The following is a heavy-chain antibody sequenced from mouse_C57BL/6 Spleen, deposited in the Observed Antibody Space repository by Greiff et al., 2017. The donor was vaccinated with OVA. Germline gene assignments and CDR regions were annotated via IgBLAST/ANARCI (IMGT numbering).Heavy chain of an antibody. CDR2: IRNKANGYTT. Sequence: EVKLVESGGGLVQPGGSLSLSCAASGFTFTDYYMSWVRQPPGKALEWLGFIRNKANGYTTEYSASVKGRFTISRDNSQSILYLQMNALRAEDSATYYCARYSNLLYAMDYWGQGTSVTVSS. J-gene: IGHJ4*01. CDR1: GFTFTDYY. V-gene: IGHV7-3*01. CDR3: ARYSNLLYAMDY.